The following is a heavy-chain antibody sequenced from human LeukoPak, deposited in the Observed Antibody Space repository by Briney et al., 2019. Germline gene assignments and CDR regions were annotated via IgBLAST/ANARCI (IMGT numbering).Heavy chain of an antibody. J-gene: IGHJ5*02. Sequence: GGSLRLSCAAAGFTFSSYAMHWVRQVAGKGLEWVSGISGSGESKLYADSVKGRFTVSRDNSKNTLYLQMNSLRVEDTAVYYCARGGYNWDTDAGWFDPWGQGTLVTVSS. D-gene: IGHD1/OR15-1a*01. CDR1: GFTFSSYA. V-gene: IGHV3-23*01. CDR3: ARGGYNWDTDAGWFDP. CDR2: ISGSGESK.